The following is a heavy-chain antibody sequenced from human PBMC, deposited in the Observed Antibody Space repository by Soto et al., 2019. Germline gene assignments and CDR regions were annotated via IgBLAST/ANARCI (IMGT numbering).Heavy chain of an antibody. CDR1: GFTFSSYG. Sequence: PGGSLRLACAASGFTFSSYGMHWVRQAPGKGLEWVAVISYDGSNKYYADSVKGRFTISRDNSKSALYLQMNSLRAEDTAVYYCAKVRVDFWSGYPDYWGQGTLVTVSS. V-gene: IGHV3-30*18. D-gene: IGHD3-3*01. J-gene: IGHJ4*02. CDR3: AKVRVDFWSGYPDY. CDR2: ISYDGSNK.